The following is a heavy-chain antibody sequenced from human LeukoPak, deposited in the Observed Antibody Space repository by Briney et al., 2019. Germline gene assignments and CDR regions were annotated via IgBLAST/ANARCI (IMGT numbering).Heavy chain of an antibody. CDR2: IYYSGTT. Sequence: SETLSLTCTVSGGSISSGSYYWSWIRQPAGKGLEWIGRIYYSGTTNYNPSLKSRVTISVDTSKNQFSLRLSSVTAADTAVYFCARHMGSYRGFDYWGQGTLVTVSS. CDR1: GGSISSGSYY. D-gene: IGHD1-26*01. CDR3: ARHMGSYRGFDY. V-gene: IGHV4-61*10. J-gene: IGHJ4*02.